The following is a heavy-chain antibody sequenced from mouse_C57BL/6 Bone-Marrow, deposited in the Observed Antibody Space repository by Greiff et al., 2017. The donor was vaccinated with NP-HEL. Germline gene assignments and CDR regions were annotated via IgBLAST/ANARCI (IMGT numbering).Heavy chain of an antibody. Sequence: EVMLVESGGGLVQPGGSMKLSCAASGFTFSDSWMDWVRQSPVKGLEWVAEIRNKANNHATYYAVSVKGRFTNSRDDAKSSVYRQMNSLRAEDTGIYYCNRGTRTPFAYWGQGTLVTVSA. CDR3: NRGTRTPFAY. J-gene: IGHJ3*01. D-gene: IGHD2-13*01. CDR2: IRNKANNHAT. V-gene: IGHV6-6*01. CDR1: GFTFSDSW.